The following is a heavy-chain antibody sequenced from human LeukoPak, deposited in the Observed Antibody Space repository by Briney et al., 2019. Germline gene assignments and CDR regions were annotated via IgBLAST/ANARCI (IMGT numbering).Heavy chain of an antibody. J-gene: IGHJ4*02. Sequence: SQTLSLTCTVSGGSISSGGYYWSWIRQPPGKGLEWIGYIYHSGSTYYNPSLKSRVTISVDRSKNQFSLKLSSVTAADTAVYYCARLTYYYGSGFDYWGQGTLVTVSS. CDR1: GGSISSGGYY. D-gene: IGHD3-10*01. V-gene: IGHV4-30-2*02. CDR2: IYHSGST. CDR3: ARLTYYYGSGFDY.